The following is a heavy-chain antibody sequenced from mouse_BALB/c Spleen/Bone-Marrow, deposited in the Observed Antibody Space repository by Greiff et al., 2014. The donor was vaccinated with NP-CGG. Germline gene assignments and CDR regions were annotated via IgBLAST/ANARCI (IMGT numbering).Heavy chain of an antibody. V-gene: IGHV5-6-4*01. CDR2: ISSGGSYT. Sequence: EVMLVESGGGLVKPGGSLKLSCAASGFTFSSYTMSWVRQTPEKRLEWVATISSGGSYTYYPDSMKGRFTISKDNAKNTLYLQMISLKSEDTAMYYCTRDRYYGNSFAYWGQGTLVTVSA. J-gene: IGHJ3*01. D-gene: IGHD2-1*01. CDR3: TRDRYYGNSFAY. CDR1: GFTFSSYT.